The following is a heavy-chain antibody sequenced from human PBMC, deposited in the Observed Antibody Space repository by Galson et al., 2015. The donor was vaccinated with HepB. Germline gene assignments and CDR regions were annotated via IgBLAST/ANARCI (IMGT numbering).Heavy chain of an antibody. Sequence: SVKVSCKASGYTFTSYGISWVRLAPGQGLEWMGWISAYNGNTNYAQKLQGRVTMTTDTSTSTAYMELRSLRSDDTAVYYCARDRPTMTDAFDIWGQGTMVTVSS. D-gene: IGHD3-22*01. J-gene: IGHJ3*02. CDR2: ISAYNGNT. CDR3: ARDRPTMTDAFDI. CDR1: GYTFTSYG. V-gene: IGHV1-18*04.